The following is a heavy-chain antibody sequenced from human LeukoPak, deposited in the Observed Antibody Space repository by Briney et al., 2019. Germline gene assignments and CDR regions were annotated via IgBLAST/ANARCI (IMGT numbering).Heavy chain of an antibody. V-gene: IGHV3-23*01. CDR3: ARGGTNYYYMDV. D-gene: IGHD3-10*01. Sequence: GGSLRLSRAASGFTFSSYWMSWVRQAPGKGLEWVSAISGSGDRTFYADSVKGRLTISRDNSKNTLYLQLNTVRAEDTALYYCARGGTNYYYMDVWGNGTTVTVSS. CDR2: ISGSGDRT. CDR1: GFTFSSYW. J-gene: IGHJ6*03.